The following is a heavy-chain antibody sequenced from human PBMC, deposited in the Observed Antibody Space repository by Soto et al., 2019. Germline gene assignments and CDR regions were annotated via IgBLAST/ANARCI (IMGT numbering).Heavy chain of an antibody. D-gene: IGHD2-15*01. CDR2: IVPLSDRT. CDR1: GETLNSNP. Sequence: QVQLVQSGAEVKKPGSSLKVSCKVFGETLNSNPIGWVRQAPGQGLEWVGGIVPLSDRTNYAQELQGRVTVTADGSTSTVYMELSNLKSDDTAVYYCARKSGRDCHSAGGCFSLDVWGQGSLITVSS. CDR3: ARKSGRDCHSAGGCFSLDV. V-gene: IGHV1-69*01. J-gene: IGHJ4*02.